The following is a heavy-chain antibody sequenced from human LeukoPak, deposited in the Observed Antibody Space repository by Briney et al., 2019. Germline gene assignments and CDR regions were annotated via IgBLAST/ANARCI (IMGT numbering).Heavy chain of an antibody. Sequence: EASVKVSCKASGGTFSSCAISWVRQAPGQGLEWMGGIIPIFGTANYAQKFQGRVTITTDESTSTAYMELSSLRSEDTAVYYCALSSTSHYYYYMDVWGKGTTVTVSS. CDR2: IIPIFGTA. V-gene: IGHV1-69*05. D-gene: IGHD2-2*01. CDR1: GGTFSSCA. J-gene: IGHJ6*03. CDR3: ALSSTSHYYYYMDV.